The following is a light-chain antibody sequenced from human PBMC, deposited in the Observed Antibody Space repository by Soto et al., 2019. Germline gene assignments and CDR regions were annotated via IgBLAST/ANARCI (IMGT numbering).Light chain of an antibody. CDR2: GAS. CDR3: QHYNHWPQLS. V-gene: IGKV3-15*01. J-gene: IGKJ4*01. Sequence: EIVMTQSPATLSVSPGETATLSCRASQGISRTLAWYQHKPGQAPRLLFYGASTRATGVPARFSGSGSGTEFTLIISSLQSEDSALYYCQHYNHWPQLSFGGGTKEEI. CDR1: QGISRT.